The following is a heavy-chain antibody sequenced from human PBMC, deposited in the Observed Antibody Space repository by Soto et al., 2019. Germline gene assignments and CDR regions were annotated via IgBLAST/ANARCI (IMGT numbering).Heavy chain of an antibody. CDR1: GGSISSSSYY. V-gene: IGHV4-39*01. Sequence: QLQLQESGPGLVKPSATLSLTCTVSGGSISSSSYYWGWIRQPPGKGLEWFGSIYYSGSTYYNPSVKSRVTISVDTSKNQCSLKLSSLTAADTAVYYCASSIAAAGPLCFDYWGQGTLVTVSS. D-gene: IGHD6-13*01. J-gene: IGHJ4*02. CDR3: ASSIAAAGPLCFDY. CDR2: IYYSGST.